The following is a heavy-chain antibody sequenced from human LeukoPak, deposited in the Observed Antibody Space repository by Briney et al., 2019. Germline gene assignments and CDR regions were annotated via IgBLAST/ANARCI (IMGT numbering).Heavy chain of an antibody. Sequence: GGSLRLSCAASGFTFSSYSMNWVRQAPGKGLEWVSYISSSSSTIYYADSVKGRFTISRDNAKNSLYLQMNSLRAEDTAVYYCAKGGGYEAQYYYYYLDVWGKGTTVTISS. V-gene: IGHV3-48*04. J-gene: IGHJ6*03. D-gene: IGHD5-12*01. CDR2: ISSSSSTI. CDR1: GFTFSSYS. CDR3: AKGGGYEAQYYYYYLDV.